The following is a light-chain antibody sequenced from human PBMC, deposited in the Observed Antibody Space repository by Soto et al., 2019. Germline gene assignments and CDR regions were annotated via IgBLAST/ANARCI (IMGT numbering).Light chain of an antibody. CDR1: QSITNW. Sequence: DIQMTQSPSTLSASVGDRVTITCRASQSITNWLAWYQQKPGKAPNLLIYDVSTLKSGVPSRFSASGSGTEFTLTISSLQPDDFATYYCQHYRTFGQGTKV. V-gene: IGKV1-5*01. CDR3: QHYRT. CDR2: DVS. J-gene: IGKJ1*01.